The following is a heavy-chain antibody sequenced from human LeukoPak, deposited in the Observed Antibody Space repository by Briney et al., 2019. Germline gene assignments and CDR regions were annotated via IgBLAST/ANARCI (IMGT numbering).Heavy chain of an antibody. Sequence: GGSLRLSCAASGFTFSSYWMNWARQAPGKGLEWVASINHNGNVNYYVDSVKGRFTISRDNAKNSLYLQMSNLRAEDKAVYFCARGGGLDVWGQGATVTVSS. V-gene: IGHV3-7*03. D-gene: IGHD3-16*01. CDR2: INHNGNVN. CDR3: ARGGGLDV. J-gene: IGHJ6*02. CDR1: GFTFSSYW.